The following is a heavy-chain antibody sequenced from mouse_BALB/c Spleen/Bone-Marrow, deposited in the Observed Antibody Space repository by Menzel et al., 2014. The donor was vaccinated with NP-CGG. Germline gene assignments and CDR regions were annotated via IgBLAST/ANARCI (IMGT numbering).Heavy chain of an antibody. D-gene: IGHD2-13*01. Sequence: VQLQQSGAELVKPGASVKLSCKASGYTFXSYWIHWVKLRPGQGLEWIGEINPSNGRTNYNEKFKNKATLTVDKSSSTAYIQLSSLTSEDSAVYYCAKYDCPAWFAYWGQGTLVTVSA. V-gene: IGHV1S81*02. CDR2: INPSNGRT. CDR3: AKYDCPAWFAY. CDR1: GYTFXSYW. J-gene: IGHJ3*01.